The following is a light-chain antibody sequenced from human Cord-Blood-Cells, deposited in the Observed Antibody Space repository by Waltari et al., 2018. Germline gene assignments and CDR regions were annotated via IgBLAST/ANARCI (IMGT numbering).Light chain of an antibody. J-gene: IGKJ1*01. CDR2: KAS. CDR1: QSISSW. CDR3: QQYNSYSSWT. Sequence: DIQMTQSPSTLSASVGDRVTITCRASQSISSWLAWYQQKPGKAPKLLIYKASSLERGVPARFSGSGSGTEFTLTIISLQPDDFATYYCQQYNSYSSWTFGQGTKVEIK. V-gene: IGKV1-5*03.